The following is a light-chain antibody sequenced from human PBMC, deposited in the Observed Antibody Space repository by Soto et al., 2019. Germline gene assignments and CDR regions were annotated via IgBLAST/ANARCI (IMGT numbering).Light chain of an antibody. Sequence: EIVMTQSPATLSVSPGERATLSCRASQSVSSNLAWYQQKPGQAPRLLIYGASTRATGIPARFSGSGSGTEFTLTISSLQSEDFAVYYCQQYNNWPPDLTFGQGTKVEIK. CDR3: QQYNNWPPDLT. CDR2: GAS. V-gene: IGKV3-15*01. J-gene: IGKJ1*01. CDR1: QSVSSN.